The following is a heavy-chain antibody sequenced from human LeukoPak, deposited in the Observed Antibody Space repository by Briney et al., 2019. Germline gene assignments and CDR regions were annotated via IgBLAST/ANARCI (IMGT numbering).Heavy chain of an antibody. CDR3: ARDDCSGGSCYKRDYYYYMDV. D-gene: IGHD2-15*01. CDR2: IIPIFGTA. CDR1: GYTFTSYY. Sequence: SVKVSCKASGYTFTSYYMHWVRQAPGQGLEWMGGIIPIFGTANYAQKFQGRVTITADKSTSTAYMELSSLRSEDTAVYYCARDDCSGGSCYKRDYYYYMDVWGKGTTVTVSS. V-gene: IGHV1-69*06. J-gene: IGHJ6*03.